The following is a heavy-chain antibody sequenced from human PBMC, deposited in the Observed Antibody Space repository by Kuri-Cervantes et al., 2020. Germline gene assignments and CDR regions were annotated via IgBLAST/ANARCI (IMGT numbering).Heavy chain of an antibody. CDR1: GFTFSSSA. Sequence: GESLKISCAASGFTFSSSAIHWVRQAPGKGLEWVAVIWYDGSNKYYADSVKGRFTISRDNSKNTLYLQMNSLRAEDTAVYYCASPSVATITLPYYYYGMDVWGQGTTVTVSS. V-gene: IGHV3-33*08. J-gene: IGHJ6*02. D-gene: IGHD5-12*01. CDR2: IWYDGSNK. CDR3: ASPSVATITLPYYYYGMDV.